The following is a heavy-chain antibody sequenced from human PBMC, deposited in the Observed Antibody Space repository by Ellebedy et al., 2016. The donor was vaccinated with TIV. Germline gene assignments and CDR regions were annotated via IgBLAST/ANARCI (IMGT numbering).Heavy chain of an antibody. V-gene: IGHV1-46*01. Sequence: AASVKVSCKASGYTFTNYYMHWVRQVPGQGPEWMGVINPSTGSISYSQNFQGRVTLTSDTSTSTVYMALSSLRSEDSAVYYCARFLFGGDAPYFDYWGQGTLVTVSS. D-gene: IGHD2-21*02. J-gene: IGHJ4*02. CDR3: ARFLFGGDAPYFDY. CDR1: GYTFTNYY. CDR2: INPSTGSI.